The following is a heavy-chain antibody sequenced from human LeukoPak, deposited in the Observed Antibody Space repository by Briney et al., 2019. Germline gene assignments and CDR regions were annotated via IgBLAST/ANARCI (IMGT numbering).Heavy chain of an antibody. CDR3: ARRVAVTGIYCFDL. CDR2: IYTSGST. Sequence: SETLSLTCTVSGGSISSNYWSWIRQPAGKGLEWIGRIYTSGSTNYSPPLRSRVTLSVDTSRNQFSLRLSSVTAADTAVYYCARRVAVTGIYCFDLWGQGTPVTVSS. J-gene: IGHJ4*02. V-gene: IGHV4-4*07. D-gene: IGHD6-19*01. CDR1: GGSISSNY.